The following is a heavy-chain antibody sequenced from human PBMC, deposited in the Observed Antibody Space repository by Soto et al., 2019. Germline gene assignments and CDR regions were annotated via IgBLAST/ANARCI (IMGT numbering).Heavy chain of an antibody. CDR1: GFTFSSYG. J-gene: IGHJ4*02. V-gene: IGHV3-30*18. Sequence: GGSLRLSCAASGFTFSSYGMHWVRQAPGKGLEWVAVISYDGSNKYYADSVKGRFTISRDNSKNTLYLQMNSLRAEDTAVYYCAKGVGCYDSSGYRPFDYWGQGTLVTVSS. D-gene: IGHD3-22*01. CDR2: ISYDGSNK. CDR3: AKGVGCYDSSGYRPFDY.